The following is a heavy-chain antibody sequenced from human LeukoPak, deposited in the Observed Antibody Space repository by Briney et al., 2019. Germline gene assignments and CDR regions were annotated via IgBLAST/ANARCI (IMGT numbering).Heavy chain of an antibody. D-gene: IGHD4-17*01. J-gene: IGHJ4*02. Sequence: GGSLRLSCAASGFTFDDYGMSWVRQAPGKGLEWVSVIYSGGSTDYADSVKGRLTISRDNSKNTLYLQMNSLRAEDTAVYYCARVVDHDYGDYYLDYWGQGTLVTVSS. CDR1: GFTFDDYG. CDR3: ARVVDHDYGDYYLDY. V-gene: IGHV3-53*01. CDR2: IYSGGST.